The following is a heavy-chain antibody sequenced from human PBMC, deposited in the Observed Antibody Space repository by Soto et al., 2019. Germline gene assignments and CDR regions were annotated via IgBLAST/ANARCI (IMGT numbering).Heavy chain of an antibody. V-gene: IGHV3-49*03. CDR2: IRSKAYGGTT. D-gene: IGHD3-22*01. CDR1: GFTFGDYA. J-gene: IGHJ3*02. Sequence: GGSLRLSCTASGFTFGDYAMSWFRQAPGKGLEWVGFIRSKAYGGTTEYAASVKGRFTISRDDSKSIAYLQMNSLKTEDTAVYYCTRERNTMIVVVDAFDIWGQGTMVTVSS. CDR3: TRERNTMIVVVDAFDI.